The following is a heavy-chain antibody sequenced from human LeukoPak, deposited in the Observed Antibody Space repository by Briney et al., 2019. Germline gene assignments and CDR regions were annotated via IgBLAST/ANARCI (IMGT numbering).Heavy chain of an antibody. CDR1: GVSISTYY. Sequence: SETLSLTCTVSGVSISTYYWSWIRQPPGKGLEWIGEVHLDGRTNYNPSLTGRLTMSVDLYENHISLKLTSVTAADTAVYYCAREGGFYRPLDYSGQGTLVTVSS. J-gene: IGHJ4*02. CDR2: VHLDGRT. D-gene: IGHD3-3*01. V-gene: IGHV4-59*12. CDR3: AREGGFYRPLDY.